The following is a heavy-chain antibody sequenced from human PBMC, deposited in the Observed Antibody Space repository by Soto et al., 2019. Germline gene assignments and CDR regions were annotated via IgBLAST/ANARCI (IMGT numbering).Heavy chain of an antibody. D-gene: IGHD3-3*01. J-gene: IGHJ5*02. Sequence: TSETLSLTCTVSGGSISSYYWSWIRQHPGKGLEWIGYIYYSGSTYYNPSLKSRVTISVDTSKNQFSLKLSSVTAADTAVYYCARWWSGSRQGFDPWGQGTLVTVSS. V-gene: IGHV4-59*06. CDR1: GGSISSYY. CDR2: IYYSGST. CDR3: ARWWSGSRQGFDP.